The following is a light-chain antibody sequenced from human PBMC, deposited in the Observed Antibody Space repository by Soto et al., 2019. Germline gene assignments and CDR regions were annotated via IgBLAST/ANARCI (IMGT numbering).Light chain of an antibody. CDR1: QSVSSS. V-gene: IGKV3-20*01. CDR2: DAS. Sequence: EIVLTQSPGTLSLSPGERATLSCRASQSVSSSLAWYQQRRGQALRVLIHDASSSATGIPDRFSGSGSGTDFTLTISRLEPEDFAVYFCQQYGGSPRTFGQGTQVEV. CDR3: QQYGGSPRT. J-gene: IGKJ1*01.